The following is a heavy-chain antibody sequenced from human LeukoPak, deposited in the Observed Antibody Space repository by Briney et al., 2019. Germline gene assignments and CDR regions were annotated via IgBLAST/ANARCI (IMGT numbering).Heavy chain of an antibody. J-gene: IGHJ4*02. V-gene: IGHV1-8*03. D-gene: IGHD6-6*01. Sequence: ASVKVPCKASGYIFTSYDINWVRQATGQGLEWMGWMSPNSGNTGYAQKFQGRVTITRNTSISTAYMELSSLRSEDTAVYYCARGTARPFRDFDYWGQGTLVTVSS. CDR2: MSPNSGNT. CDR1: GYIFTSYD. CDR3: ARGTARPFRDFDY.